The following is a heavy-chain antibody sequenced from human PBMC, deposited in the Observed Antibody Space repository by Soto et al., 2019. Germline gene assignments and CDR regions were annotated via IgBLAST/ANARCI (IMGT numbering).Heavy chain of an antibody. J-gene: IGHJ4*02. Sequence: EVQLVESGGGLVQPGGSLRLSCAASGFTFSDHYMDWVGQAPGKGLEWVGGIRNRPNSYTTQYAASVKGRFAVLRDDSENLVYLQMNDLKTEDTAVYYCVRDSGRGFYFDYWGQGAQVTVSS. D-gene: IGHD3-10*01. CDR2: IRNRPNSYTT. CDR1: GFTFSDHY. V-gene: IGHV3-72*01. CDR3: VRDSGRGFYFDY.